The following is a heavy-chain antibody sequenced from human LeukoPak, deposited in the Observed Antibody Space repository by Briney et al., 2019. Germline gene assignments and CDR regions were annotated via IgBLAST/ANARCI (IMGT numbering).Heavy chain of an antibody. Sequence: ASVKVSCKASGYTFTGYYMHWVRQAPGQGLEWMGWINPNSGGTNYAQKFQGWVTMTRDTSISTAYMELSRLRSDDTAVYYCARGPILSSSFSPLDYWGQGTLVTVSS. CDR1: GYTFTGYY. D-gene: IGHD6-13*01. CDR2: INPNSGGT. J-gene: IGHJ4*02. CDR3: ARGPILSSSFSPLDY. V-gene: IGHV1-2*04.